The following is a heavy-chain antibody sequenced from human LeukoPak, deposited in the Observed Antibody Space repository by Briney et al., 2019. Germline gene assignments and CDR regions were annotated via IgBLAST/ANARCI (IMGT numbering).Heavy chain of an antibody. D-gene: IGHD3-22*01. CDR3: ASFRGSGYYYDY. CDR1: GGSISSYY. CDR2: IYYSRST. V-gene: IGHV4-59*01. J-gene: IGHJ4*02. Sequence: SETLSLTCTVSGGSISSYYWSWIRQPPGKGLEWIGYIYYSRSTNYNPSLKSRVTISVDTSKNQFSLKLSSVTAADTAVYYCASFRGSGYYYDYWGQGTLVTVSS.